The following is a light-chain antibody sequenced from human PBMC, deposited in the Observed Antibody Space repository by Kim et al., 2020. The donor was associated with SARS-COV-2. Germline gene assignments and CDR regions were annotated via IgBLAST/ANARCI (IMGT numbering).Light chain of an antibody. J-gene: IGLJ2*01. CDR2: ELI. CDR3: TSFTVIGAVI. CDR1: SSDVGGYNY. Sequence: GQSITNSCTRTSSDVGGYNYVAWYQQLPGKVPKLMIYELIERPSGVSNRFSGPKSGNTAYLTISGLQAEDEADYYCTSFTVIGAVIFGGGTKLTVL. V-gene: IGLV2-14*01.